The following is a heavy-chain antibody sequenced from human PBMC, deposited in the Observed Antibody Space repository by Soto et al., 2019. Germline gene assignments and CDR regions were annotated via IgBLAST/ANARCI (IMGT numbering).Heavy chain of an antibody. Sequence: ASVKDSCKASGYTFTSYDINWVRQATGQGLEWMGWMNPNSGNTGYAQKFQGRVTITRDTSASTAYMELSSLRSEDTAVYYCARSIVVVTALDYWGQGTLVTVSS. D-gene: IGHD2-21*02. CDR2: MNPNSGNT. CDR3: ARSIVVVTALDY. J-gene: IGHJ4*02. CDR1: GYTFTSYD. V-gene: IGHV1-8*01.